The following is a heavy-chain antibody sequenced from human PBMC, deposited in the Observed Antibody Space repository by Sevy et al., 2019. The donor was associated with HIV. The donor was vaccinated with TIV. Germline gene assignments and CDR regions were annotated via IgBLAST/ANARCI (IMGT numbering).Heavy chain of an antibody. CDR2: ISGGGDGT. Sequence: GGSLRLSCAASGFTFNIYAMSWVRQAPGKGLEWLSAISGGGDGTCYADSVKGRFTISGDNSRNTLYLQMNSLRAEDTAVYYCAKRPYYYYNSDGHLVSSTDEADYWGQGTQVTVSS. D-gene: IGHD3-22*01. V-gene: IGHV3-23*01. CDR1: GFTFNIYA. J-gene: IGHJ4*02. CDR3: AKRPYYYYNSDGHLVSSTDEADY.